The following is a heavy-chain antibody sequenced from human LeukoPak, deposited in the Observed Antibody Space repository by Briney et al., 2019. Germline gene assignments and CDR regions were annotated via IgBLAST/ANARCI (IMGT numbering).Heavy chain of an antibody. D-gene: IGHD2-2*01. CDR1: GYTFTKYW. Sequence: GESLIISCEGSGYTFTKYWIGWVRQMPGKGLEWMGIIHPGDSHTWYSPSFQGQVTISADKSISMAYLQWSSLKASDTAMYFCARQPGMTAKSRYFDLWGRGTLLTVSS. CDR2: IHPGDSHT. CDR3: ARQPGMTAKSRYFDL. J-gene: IGHJ2*01. V-gene: IGHV5-51*01.